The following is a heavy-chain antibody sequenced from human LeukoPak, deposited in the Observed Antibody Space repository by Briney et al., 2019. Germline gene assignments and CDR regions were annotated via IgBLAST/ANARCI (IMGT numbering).Heavy chain of an antibody. Sequence: GGSLRLSCAASGFTFSSYAMSWVRQAPGKGLEWVSAISGSGGSTYYADSVKGRFTISRDNSKNTLYLQMNSLRAEDTAVYYCARGFSIVDTAMVSFDYWGQGTLVTVSS. CDR2: ISGSGGST. CDR1: GFTFSSYA. D-gene: IGHD5-18*01. J-gene: IGHJ4*02. V-gene: IGHV3-23*01. CDR3: ARGFSIVDTAMVSFDY.